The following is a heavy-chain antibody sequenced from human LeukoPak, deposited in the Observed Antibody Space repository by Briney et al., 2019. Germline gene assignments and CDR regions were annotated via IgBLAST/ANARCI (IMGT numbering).Heavy chain of an antibody. Sequence: GGSLGLSCAASGFTFSSYNMNWVRQAPGKGLEWVSSISSSTSYIYYADSVKGRFTISRDNAKNSLYLRMNSLRAEDTAVYYCARDRSSSYSLALDYWGQGTLVTVSS. CDR1: GFTFSSYN. CDR2: ISSSTSYI. V-gene: IGHV3-21*01. D-gene: IGHD6-6*01. CDR3: ARDRSSSYSLALDY. J-gene: IGHJ4*02.